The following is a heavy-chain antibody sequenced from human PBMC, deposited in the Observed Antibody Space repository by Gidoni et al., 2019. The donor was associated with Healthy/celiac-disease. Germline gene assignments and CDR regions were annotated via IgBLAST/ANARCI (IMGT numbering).Heavy chain of an antibody. D-gene: IGHD3-22*01. CDR3: ARGPHYYDSSGYENAFDI. Sequence: QVQLVQSGAEVKKPGASVKVSCKASGYTFTSYYMHWVRQAPGQGLEWMGIINPIGGSTSYAQKFQGRVTMTRDTSTSTVYMELSSLRSEDTAVYYCARGPHYYDSSGYENAFDIWGQGTMVTVSS. CDR1: GYTFTSYY. CDR2: INPIGGST. V-gene: IGHV1-46*01. J-gene: IGHJ3*02.